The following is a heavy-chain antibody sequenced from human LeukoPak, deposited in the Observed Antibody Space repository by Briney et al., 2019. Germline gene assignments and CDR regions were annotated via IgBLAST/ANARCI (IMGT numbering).Heavy chain of an antibody. J-gene: IGHJ5*02. V-gene: IGHV4-28*03. CDR3: ARGGYCSGGSCTNWFDP. Sequence: SDTLSLTCAVSGYSISTSNWWGWIRQPPGKGLEWIVYIYYSGIADFNPSLKSRVTMTVDTSKNQFSLKLSSVTAVDTAVYYCARGGYCSGGSCTNWFDPWGQGTLVTVSS. D-gene: IGHD2-15*01. CDR2: IYYSGIA. CDR1: GYSISTSNW.